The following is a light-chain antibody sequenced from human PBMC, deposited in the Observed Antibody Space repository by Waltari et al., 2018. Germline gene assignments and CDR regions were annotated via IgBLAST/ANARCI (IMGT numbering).Light chain of an antibody. CDR1: QSVLFSSNNENY. J-gene: IGKJ2*03. Sequence: DIVMTPSPDSLAVSLGARATINCKSSQSVLFSSNNENYLAWYQQKPGQPPKLLIYWASTRESGVPDRFSGSGSGTDFTLTISSLQAEDVAVYYCQQYYSIPRSFGQGTKLEIK. CDR3: QQYYSIPRS. CDR2: WAS. V-gene: IGKV4-1*01.